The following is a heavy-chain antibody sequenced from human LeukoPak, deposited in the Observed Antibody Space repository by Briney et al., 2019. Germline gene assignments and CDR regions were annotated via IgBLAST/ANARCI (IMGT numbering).Heavy chain of an antibody. CDR1: GASISSSSYY. V-gene: IGHV4-39*07. CDR3: AREVEYSGRRSLSSYYFVY. D-gene: IGHD1-26*01. J-gene: IGHJ4*02. Sequence: SETLSPTCPVYGASISSSSYYWDWLRHPPGKGLEWIGNIYYSGSTYYNPTLKRRVTISVDTSKNQFSLKLSSVTAADTAVYYCAREVEYSGRRSLSSYYFVYWGQGTLVTV. CDR2: IYYSGST.